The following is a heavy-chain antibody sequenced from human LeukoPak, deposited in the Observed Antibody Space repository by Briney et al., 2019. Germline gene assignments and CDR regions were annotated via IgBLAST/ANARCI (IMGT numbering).Heavy chain of an antibody. CDR1: GYTFTGYS. CDR2: INSHCGGT. Sequence: ASVKLFCKASGYTFTGYSMHWVRQAPGQGLEWMGWINSHCGGTNYAQKFQGRVTMTRDTSISTAYMELSRLRSDDTAVYYCASYCSGGSCYSRAFDIWGQGTMVTVSS. CDR3: ASYCSGGSCYSRAFDI. J-gene: IGHJ3*02. D-gene: IGHD2-15*01. V-gene: IGHV1-2*02.